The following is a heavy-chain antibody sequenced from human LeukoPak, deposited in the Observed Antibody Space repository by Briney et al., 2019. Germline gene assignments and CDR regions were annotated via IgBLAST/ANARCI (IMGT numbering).Heavy chain of an antibody. J-gene: IGHJ2*01. CDR1: GFSFSSHW. V-gene: IGHV3-7*01. Sequence: GGSLRLSCAASGFSFSSHWMSWVRRAPGKGLEWVANIKQDGSEKYFVESVKGRFTISRDNAKNSPYLQMNSLRAEDTAVYYCARWGLYSRSSYWYIDLWGRGTLVTVSS. D-gene: IGHD6-6*01. CDR3: ARWGLYSRSSYWYIDL. CDR2: IKQDGSEK.